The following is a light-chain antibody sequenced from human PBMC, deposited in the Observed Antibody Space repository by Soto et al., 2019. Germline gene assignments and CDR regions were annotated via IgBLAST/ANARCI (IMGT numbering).Light chain of an antibody. CDR2: AAS. Sequence: DIQLTQSPSFLSASVGDRVTITCRASQGISSYLAWYQQKPGKAPNLLISAASTLQSGVPSRFSGSGSGTEFTLTISSLQPEDFATYYCQQLNNYPPTFGQGTKLEIK. J-gene: IGKJ2*01. CDR3: QQLNNYPPT. V-gene: IGKV1-9*01. CDR1: QGISSY.